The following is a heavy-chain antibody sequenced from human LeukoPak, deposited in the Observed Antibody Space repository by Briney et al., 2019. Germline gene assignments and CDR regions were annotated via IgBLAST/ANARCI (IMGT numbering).Heavy chain of an antibody. CDR1: GFIFSSYA. CDR2: VSGTGGSA. D-gene: IGHD2-2*01. CDR3: ANAGYCSSTSCLHGLFDY. J-gene: IGHJ4*02. Sequence: SGGSLRLSCAASGFIFSSYAMSWVRQAPGKGLEWVSAVSGTGGSAYYVDSVKGRFTISRDNSKNTLYLQMNSLRAEDTAMYYCANAGYCSSTSCLHGLFDYWGQGTLVTVSS. V-gene: IGHV3-23*01.